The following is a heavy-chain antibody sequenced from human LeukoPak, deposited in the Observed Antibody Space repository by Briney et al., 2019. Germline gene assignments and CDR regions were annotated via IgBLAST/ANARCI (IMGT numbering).Heavy chain of an antibody. J-gene: IGHJ6*03. V-gene: IGHV3-30*02. CDR2: IQYDGSNE. Sequence: GGSLRLSCAASGFTFRSYGMHWVRQAPGKGLEWVAYIQYDGSNEQYAHSAKGRFRISRDSSKNILYLQMDSLRAEDTAVYYCAKDRCSNGIGCYYYYMDVWGKGTTVTISS. D-gene: IGHD2-8*01. CDR3: AKDRCSNGIGCYYYYMDV. CDR1: GFTFRSYG.